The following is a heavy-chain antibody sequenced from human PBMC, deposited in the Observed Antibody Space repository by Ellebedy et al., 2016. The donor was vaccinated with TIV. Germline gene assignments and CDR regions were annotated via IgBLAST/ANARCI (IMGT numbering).Heavy chain of an antibody. V-gene: IGHV4-39*07. J-gene: IGHJ4*02. D-gene: IGHD6-19*01. Sequence: SETLSLXXTVSTGTISTHYRSCIRQPPGKGLEWMGSTFHSGSTYYNPSLKSRLTISVDTSKNQLSLRLNSVTAADTAVYYCARALSRGWYLFDSWGQGTLVTVSS. CDR3: ARALSRGWYLFDS. CDR1: TGTISTHY. CDR2: TFHSGST.